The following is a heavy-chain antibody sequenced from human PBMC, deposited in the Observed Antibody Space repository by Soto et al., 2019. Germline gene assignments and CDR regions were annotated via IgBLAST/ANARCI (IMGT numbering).Heavy chain of an antibody. CDR1: GYTFTSYG. J-gene: IGHJ4*02. Sequence: ASVKVSCKASGYTFTSYGISWVRQAPGQGLEWMGWISAYSGNTNYAQKLQGRVTMTTDTSTSTAYMDLRSLRSDDTAVYYCAKKNDYGDFDYWGQGTLVTVSS. D-gene: IGHD4-17*01. CDR3: AKKNDYGDFDY. CDR2: ISAYSGNT. V-gene: IGHV1-18*01.